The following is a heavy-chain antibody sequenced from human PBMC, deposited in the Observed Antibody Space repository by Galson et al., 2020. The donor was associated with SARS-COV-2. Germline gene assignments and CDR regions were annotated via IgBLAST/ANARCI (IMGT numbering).Heavy chain of an antibody. CDR2: ISADANNY. CDR3: ARGAYRSSWALGDAFDI. Sequence: GESLKISCAAPGFTFRSYGMHWVRQAPGKGLEWVAVISADANNYYYADPVKGRFTISRDNSKNTLHLQMNSLRAEDTALYYCARGAYRSSWALGDAFDIWGQGTMVAVSS. D-gene: IGHD6-19*01. V-gene: IGHV3-30*03. CDR1: GFTFRSYG. J-gene: IGHJ3*02.